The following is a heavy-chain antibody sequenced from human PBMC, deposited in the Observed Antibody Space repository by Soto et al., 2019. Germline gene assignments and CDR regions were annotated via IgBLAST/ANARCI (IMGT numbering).Heavy chain of an antibody. CDR2: VYWDDDQ. D-gene: IGHD3-22*01. Sequence: QITLKESGPALVKPTQTLTLTCTFSGFSLSTSGVGVGWIRQPPGKALEWLAVVYWDDDQRYSPSLKSRLTITKDTSKKQVVLTMTNMDPVDTATYYCARSTPHYYDRTGYYPFDCWGQGALVTVSS. CDR1: GFSLSTSGVG. CDR3: ARSTPHYYDRTGYYPFDC. V-gene: IGHV2-5*02. J-gene: IGHJ4*02.